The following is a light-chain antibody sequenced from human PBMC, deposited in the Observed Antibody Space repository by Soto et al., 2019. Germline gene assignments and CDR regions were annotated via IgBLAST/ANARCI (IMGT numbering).Light chain of an antibody. CDR2: EVS. Sequence: QSALTQPASVSGSPGQSITISCTGTSSDVGGYNYVSWYQQHPGKAPKLMIYEVSNRPSGVSNRFSGSKSVNTASLTISGLQAEDEADYYCSSYTSSSTLYVFGTGTKLTGL. V-gene: IGLV2-14*01. CDR1: SSDVGGYNY. CDR3: SSYTSSSTLYV. J-gene: IGLJ1*01.